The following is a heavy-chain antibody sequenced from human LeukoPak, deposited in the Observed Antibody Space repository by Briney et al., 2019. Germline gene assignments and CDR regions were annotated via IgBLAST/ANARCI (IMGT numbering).Heavy chain of an antibody. Sequence: PGGSLRLSCAASGFTFSSYWMYWVRQAPGKGLMWVSRCDSDGSGTTYVDSVKGRFTVSRDNAKNMLYLQMSSLRAEDTAVYYCATSSVWGGAFNIWGQGTMVTVSS. CDR2: CDSDGSGT. J-gene: IGHJ3*02. D-gene: IGHD3-16*01. V-gene: IGHV3-74*01. CDR1: GFTFSSYW. CDR3: ATSSVWGGAFNI.